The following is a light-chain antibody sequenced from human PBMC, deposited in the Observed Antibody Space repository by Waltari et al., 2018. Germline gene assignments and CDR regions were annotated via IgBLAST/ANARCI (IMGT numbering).Light chain of an antibody. CDR2: GAS. V-gene: IGKV3-20*01. CDR3: QQYGSSPFT. Sequence: EIVLTQSPGTLSLSPGERVTLSCRASQSVSSSYLAWYQQKPGQAPRLLIYGASSRATGIPDRFSGSGSGTDFTLTISRLEPEDFAVYYCQQYGSSPFTFGPGTKVGIK. CDR1: QSVSSSY. J-gene: IGKJ3*01.